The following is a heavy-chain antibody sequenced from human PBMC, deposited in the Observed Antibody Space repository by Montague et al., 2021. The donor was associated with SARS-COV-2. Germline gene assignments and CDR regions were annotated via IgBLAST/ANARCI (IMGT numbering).Heavy chain of an antibody. Sequence: SETLSLTCAISGGSINTNNWWTWVRQPPGEGLEWIGQIFHSGITNYNPSLESRVTISVDKSKNQFSLRLSSVTAADTAVYYCARGRLVGDSSSWYYFGYWGQGTLVAVSS. V-gene: IGHV4-4*02. J-gene: IGHJ4*02. CDR3: ARGRLVGDSSSWYYFGY. CDR2: IFHSGIT. CDR1: GGSINTNNW. D-gene: IGHD6-13*01.